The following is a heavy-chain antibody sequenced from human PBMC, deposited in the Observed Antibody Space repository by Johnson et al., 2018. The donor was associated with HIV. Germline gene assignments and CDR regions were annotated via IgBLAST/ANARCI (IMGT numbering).Heavy chain of an antibody. Sequence: QVQLVESGGGLVQPGRSLRLSCAASGFTFDDYAMHWVRQAPGKGLEWVAVIWYDGSNKYYANSVKGRFTVSRDNSKNTLYLQMDSLRAEDTAVYYCAILGWGAFDIWGQGTMVTVSA. CDR1: GFTFDDYA. CDR3: AILGWGAFDI. D-gene: IGHD2-21*01. V-gene: IGHV3-33*08. CDR2: IWYDGSNK. J-gene: IGHJ3*02.